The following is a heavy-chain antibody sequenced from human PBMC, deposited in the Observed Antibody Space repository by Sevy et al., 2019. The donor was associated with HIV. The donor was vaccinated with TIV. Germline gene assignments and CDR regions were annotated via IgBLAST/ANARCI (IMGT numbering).Heavy chain of an antibody. CDR1: GFIFSSYS. D-gene: IGHD3-10*01. V-gene: IGHV3-48*02. CDR2: ISTGSTTI. Sequence: GRSLRLSCAASGFIFSSYSMNWVRQAPGKGLEWISYISTGSTTIYYADSVKGRFTVSRDNARSSLFLQMNSLRDEDTAVYYCAIVPPDGGDYWGQGTLVTVSS. CDR3: AIVPPDGGDY. J-gene: IGHJ4*02.